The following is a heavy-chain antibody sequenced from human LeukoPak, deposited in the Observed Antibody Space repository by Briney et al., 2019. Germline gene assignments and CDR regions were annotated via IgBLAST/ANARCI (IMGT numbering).Heavy chain of an antibody. D-gene: IGHD3-10*01. J-gene: IGHJ4*02. Sequence: GGSLRLSCAASGFTFGRYWMHWVRQAPGKGLVWVSRINSDGSLTDYADPVKGRFTISRDNAENTLYLQMNSLKAEDTAVYYCVRLLDLDYWGQGTLVTVSS. V-gene: IGHV3-74*01. CDR3: VRLLDLDY. CDR1: GFTFGRYW. CDR2: INSDGSLT.